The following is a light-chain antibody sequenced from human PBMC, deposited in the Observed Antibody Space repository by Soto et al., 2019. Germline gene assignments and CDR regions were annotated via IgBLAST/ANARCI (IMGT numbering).Light chain of an antibody. CDR1: QSVSSTF. V-gene: IGKV3-20*01. J-gene: IGKJ4*01. CDR2: GAS. Sequence: EIVLTQSSATVSLYPGEADTLSCRASQSVSSTFLAWYQHKPGRPPRLLIYGASSRATDIPDRFSGSGSGADFTLIISRLEPEDFAVYYCQQYGSSPLTFGGGTKVDVK. CDR3: QQYGSSPLT.